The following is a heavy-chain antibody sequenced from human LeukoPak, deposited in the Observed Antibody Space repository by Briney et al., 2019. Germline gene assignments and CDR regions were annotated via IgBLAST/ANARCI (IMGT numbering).Heavy chain of an antibody. Sequence: SETLSLTCAVYGGSFSGYYWSWIRQPPGKGLEWIGEINHSGSTNYNPSLKSRVTISVDTSKNQFSLKLSSVTAAATAVYYCATRGMYGGNSWGQGTLVTVSS. V-gene: IGHV4-34*01. CDR1: GGSFSGYY. J-gene: IGHJ4*02. D-gene: IGHD2-21*02. CDR2: INHSGST. CDR3: ATRGMYGGNS.